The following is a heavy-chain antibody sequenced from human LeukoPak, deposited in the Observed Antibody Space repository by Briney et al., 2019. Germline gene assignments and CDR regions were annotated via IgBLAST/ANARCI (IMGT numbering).Heavy chain of an antibody. V-gene: IGHV3-7*01. CDR3: ARENIVGSTWGDIDY. CDR1: GFTFNSYW. Sequence: GGSLRLSCAASGFTFNSYWMSWVRQAPGKGLEWVANVQQEGSEKYYVDSVKGRFTISRDNAKNSVYLEMNSLRAEDTAVYYCARENIVGSTWGDIDYWGQGTLVTVSS. D-gene: IGHD1-26*01. J-gene: IGHJ4*02. CDR2: VQQEGSEK.